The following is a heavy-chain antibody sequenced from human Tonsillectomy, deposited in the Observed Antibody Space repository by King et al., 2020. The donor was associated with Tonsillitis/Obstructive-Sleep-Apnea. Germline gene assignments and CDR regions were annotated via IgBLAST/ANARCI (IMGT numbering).Heavy chain of an antibody. D-gene: IGHD1-7*01. J-gene: IGHJ2*01. Sequence: VQLVESGAEVKKPGESLKISCKGSGYSFTSCWIGWVRQMPGKGLEWMGIIYPSDSDTRYSPSFQGQVTISADKSTSTAYLQWSSLKASDTAMYYCARQGGRPGTMWYFDLWGRGTLVTVSS. CDR2: IYPSDSDT. CDR1: GYSFTSCW. CDR3: ARQGGRPGTMWYFDL. V-gene: IGHV5-51*01.